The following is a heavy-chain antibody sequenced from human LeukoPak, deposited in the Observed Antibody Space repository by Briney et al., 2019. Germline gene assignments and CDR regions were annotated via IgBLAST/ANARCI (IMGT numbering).Heavy chain of an antibody. CDR1: GGSISSYY. V-gene: IGHV4-59*01. Sequence: PSETLPLTCTVSGGSISSYYWSWIRQPPGKGLEWIGYIYYSGSTNYNPSLKSRVTISVDTSKNQFSLKLSSVTAADTAVYYCARVIAAAGTRYYFDYWGQGTLVTVSS. D-gene: IGHD6-13*01. J-gene: IGHJ4*02. CDR2: IYYSGST. CDR3: ARVIAAAGTRYYFDY.